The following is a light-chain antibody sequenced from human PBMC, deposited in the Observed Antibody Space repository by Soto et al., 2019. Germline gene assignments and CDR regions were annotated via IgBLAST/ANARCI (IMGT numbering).Light chain of an antibody. V-gene: IGKV3-11*01. CDR1: QSVGTY. CDR3: QHRINWPS. Sequence: EIVLTQAPATLSLSPGERATLSCRASQSVGTYLHWYQQRPGQAPRLLIYDASNRATGIPVRFSGSGSGTDFILTFNSLAPEDFAVYYCQHRINWPSFGGGTKVEIK. J-gene: IGKJ4*01. CDR2: DAS.